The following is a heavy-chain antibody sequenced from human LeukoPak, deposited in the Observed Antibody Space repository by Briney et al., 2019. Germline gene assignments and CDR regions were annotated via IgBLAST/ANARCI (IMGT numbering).Heavy chain of an antibody. Sequence: PSETPCLTSAVSGVSIGSSSYCSGWLRQPPGTGLEWIGSIYHSGSTNYNPSLKSRVTISVDTSKNQFSLKLSSVTAADTAVYYCARLVATRFDYWGQGTLVTVSS. CDR3: ARLVATRFDY. J-gene: IGHJ4*02. CDR1: GVSIGSSSYC. V-gene: IGHV4-39*07. CDR2: IYHSGST. D-gene: IGHD5-12*01.